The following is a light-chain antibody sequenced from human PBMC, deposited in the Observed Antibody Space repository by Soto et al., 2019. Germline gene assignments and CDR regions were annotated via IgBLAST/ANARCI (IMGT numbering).Light chain of an antibody. CDR3: QQYNSDPYT. V-gene: IGKV1-5*01. CDR2: DSS. J-gene: IGKJ2*01. CDR1: QPISNW. Sequence: DIRMTQSSSTLSASVGDRVTISCRASQPISNWVAWYQQKPGRAPKLLISDSSNLETGVPPRFSGTGSGTQYTLIISGLQPDDSATYYCQQYNSDPYTFGQGTKLQI.